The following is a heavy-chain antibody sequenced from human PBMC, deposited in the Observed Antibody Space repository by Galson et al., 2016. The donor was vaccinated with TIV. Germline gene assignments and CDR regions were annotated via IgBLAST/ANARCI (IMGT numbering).Heavy chain of an antibody. CDR2: LNGDGSST. CDR3: ARALDYYRSSAYSYRGDFYYYAMDV. D-gene: IGHD3-22*01. CDR1: GFAFNNYW. Sequence: SLRLSCAASGFAFNNYWIHWVRQAPGKGLQWVARLNGDGSSTDYAGSVEGRFTISRDNAKSAVYLQLNSLTADGTALYFCARALDYYRSSAYSYRGDFYYYAMDVWGQGTTVTVSS. V-gene: IGHV3-74*01. J-gene: IGHJ6*02.